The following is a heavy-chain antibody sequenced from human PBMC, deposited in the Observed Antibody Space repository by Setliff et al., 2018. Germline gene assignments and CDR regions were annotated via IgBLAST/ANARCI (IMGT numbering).Heavy chain of an antibody. CDR2: IYYSGST. V-gene: IGHV4-39*07. J-gene: IGHJ4*02. CDR3: ASRATYYNFWSGYYLY. CDR1: GGSISSSSYY. Sequence: PSETLSLTCTVSGGSISSSSYYWGWIRQPPGKGLEWIGSIYYSGSTCYNSSLKSRVTVSVDTSKNQFSLKLSSVTAADTAVYYCASRATYYNFWSGYYLYWGQGTLVTVSS. D-gene: IGHD3-3*01.